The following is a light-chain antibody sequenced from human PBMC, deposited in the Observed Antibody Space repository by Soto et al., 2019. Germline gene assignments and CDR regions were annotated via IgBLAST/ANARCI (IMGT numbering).Light chain of an antibody. CDR3: QQYETASRT. CDR1: QSISGW. V-gene: IGKV1-5*01. CDR2: DSS. Sequence: DIQMTQSPSTLSASVGDRVTITCRASQSISGWLAWYQQKPGKAPKLLIFDSSEVESGVPSRFSGSGSGTEFTLTINSLQPDDFATYYCQQYETASRTFGIGTKVDI. J-gene: IGKJ1*01.